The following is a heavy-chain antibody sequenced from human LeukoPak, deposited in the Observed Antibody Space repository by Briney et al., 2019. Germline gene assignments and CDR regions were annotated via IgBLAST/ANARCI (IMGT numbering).Heavy chain of an antibody. J-gene: IGHJ5*02. D-gene: IGHD5-12*01. CDR1: EDSVSTDIG. CDR3: ARGWLRGYFDP. CDR2: TYYRSKWFY. Sequence: SQTLSLTCAISEDSVSTDIGWNWIRQSPSRGLEWLGRTYYRSKWFYDYGVSVKSRVTIKSDTSKNQFSLQLNSVTPEDTAVYYCARGWLRGYFDPWGQGTQVTVSS. V-gene: IGHV6-1*01.